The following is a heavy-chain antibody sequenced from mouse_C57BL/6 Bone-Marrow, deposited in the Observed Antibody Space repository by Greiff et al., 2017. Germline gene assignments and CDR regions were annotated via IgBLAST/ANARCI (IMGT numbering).Heavy chain of an antibody. CDR1: GYTFPDYY. D-gene: IGHD4-1*01. CDR3: ARSNWYYAMDY. CDR2: INPYNGGT. J-gene: IGHJ4*01. Sequence: EVQLQQSGPVLVKPGASVKMSCKASGYTFPDYYMNWVKQSHGKSLEWIGVINPYNGGTSYNQKFKGKATLTVDKSSSTAYMELNSLTSEDSAVYYCARSNWYYAMDYWGQGTSVTVSS. V-gene: IGHV1-19*01.